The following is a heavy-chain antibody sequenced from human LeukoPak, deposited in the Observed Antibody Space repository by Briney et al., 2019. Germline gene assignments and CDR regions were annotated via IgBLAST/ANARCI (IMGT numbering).Heavy chain of an antibody. CDR1: GFTFSSYE. V-gene: IGHV3-30*01. CDR2: ISYDGSNK. Sequence: GGSLRLSCAASGFTFSSYEMHWVRQAPGKGLEWVAVISYDGSNKYYADSVKGRFTISRDNSKNTLYLQMNSLRAEDTAVYYCASAYGSGSYYNGPDYWGQGTLVTVSS. D-gene: IGHD3-10*01. J-gene: IGHJ4*02. CDR3: ASAYGSGSYYNGPDY.